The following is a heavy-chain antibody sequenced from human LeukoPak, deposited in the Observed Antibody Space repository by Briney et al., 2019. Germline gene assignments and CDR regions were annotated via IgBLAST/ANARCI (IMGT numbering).Heavy chain of an antibody. CDR3: ATFTYYYDSSGYSQGDY. CDR2: ISWDGGST. CDR1: GFTFDDYA. D-gene: IGHD3-22*01. J-gene: IGHJ4*02. Sequence: GGSLRLSCAASGFTFDDYAMHWVRQAPGKGLEWVSLISWDGGSTYYADSVKGRFTISRDNSKNTLYLQMNSLRAEDTAVYYCATFTYYYDSSGYSQGDYWGQGTLVTVSS. V-gene: IGHV3-43D*04.